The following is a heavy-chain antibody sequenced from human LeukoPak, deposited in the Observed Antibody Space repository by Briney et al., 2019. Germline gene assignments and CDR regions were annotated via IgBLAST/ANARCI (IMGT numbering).Heavy chain of an antibody. D-gene: IGHD2-21*02. CDR3: ARERVVVVTAIGAFDI. V-gene: IGHV1-69*13. CDR1: GYTFTGYY. J-gene: IGHJ3*02. Sequence: ASVKVSCKASGYTFTGYYMHWVRQAPGQGLEWMGGIIPIFGTANYAQKFQGRVTITADESTSTAYMELSSLRSEDTAVYYCARERVVVVTAIGAFDIWGQGTMVTVSS. CDR2: IIPIFGTA.